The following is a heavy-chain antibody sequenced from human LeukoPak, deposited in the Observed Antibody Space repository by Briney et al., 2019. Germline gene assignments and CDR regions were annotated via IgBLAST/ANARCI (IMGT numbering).Heavy chain of an antibody. CDR1: GFTFSSYA. CDR3: AKDLANRGAAAAYYFDY. V-gene: IGHV3-23*01. J-gene: IGHJ4*02. D-gene: IGHD2-2*01. Sequence: GGSLRLSCAVSGFTFSSYAMSWVRQAPGKGLEWVSAISGSGGSTYYADSVKGRFTISRDNSKNTLYLQMNSLRAEDTAVYYCAKDLANRGAAAAYYFDYWGQGTLVTVSS. CDR2: ISGSGGST.